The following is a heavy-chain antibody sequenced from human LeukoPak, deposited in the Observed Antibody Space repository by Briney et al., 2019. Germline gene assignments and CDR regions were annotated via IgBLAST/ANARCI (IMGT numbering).Heavy chain of an antibody. D-gene: IGHD2-8*01. Sequence: ASVKVSCKASGYTFTGYYMHWVRQAPGQGLEWMGWINPNSGGTNYAQKFQGRVTMTRDTSISTAYMELSRLRSDDTAVYYCARVGVYAHPRYYMDVWGKGTTVTVSS. CDR2: INPNSGGT. V-gene: IGHV1-2*02. J-gene: IGHJ6*03. CDR3: ARVGVYAHPRYYMDV. CDR1: GYTFTGYY.